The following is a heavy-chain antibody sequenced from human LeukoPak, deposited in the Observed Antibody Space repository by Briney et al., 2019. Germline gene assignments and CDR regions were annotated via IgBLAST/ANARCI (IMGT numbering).Heavy chain of an antibody. Sequence: ASVKVSCKASGYTFTGYYVHWVRQAPGQGLEWMGRINPNSGGTNYAQKFQGRVTMTRDTSISTAYMELSRLRSDDTAVYYCARGTYYYGSGSRDWGQGTLVTVSS. CDR1: GYTFTGYY. V-gene: IGHV1-2*06. CDR2: INPNSGGT. CDR3: ARGTYYYGSGSRD. D-gene: IGHD3-10*01. J-gene: IGHJ4*02.